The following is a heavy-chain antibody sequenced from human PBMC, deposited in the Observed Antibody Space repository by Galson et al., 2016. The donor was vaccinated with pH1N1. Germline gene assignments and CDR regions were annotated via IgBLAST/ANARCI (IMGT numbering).Heavy chain of an antibody. D-gene: IGHD5-12*01. CDR3: ATDIVSTTETDY. CDR2: INTDRGNT. CDR1: GYSFTSYG. J-gene: IGHJ4*02. Sequence: QSGAEVKKPGASVKVSCKTSGYSFTSYGISWVRQAPGQGLEWMRWINTDRGNTNYAQKFKGRVTMTTDTSTSTAYMELRSLRSDDTAIYYCATDIVSTTETDYWGQGTLLTVSS. V-gene: IGHV1-18*04.